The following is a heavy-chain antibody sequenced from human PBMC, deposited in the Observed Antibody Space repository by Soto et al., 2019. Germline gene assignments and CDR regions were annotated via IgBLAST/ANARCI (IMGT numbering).Heavy chain of an antibody. Sequence: GESLKISCKGSGYSFTSYWIGWVRQMPGKGLEWMGIIYPGDSDTRYSPSFQGQVTISADKSISTAYLQWSSLKASDTAMYYCARHVGFGEYYYYYGMDVWGQGTTVTVSS. J-gene: IGHJ6*02. V-gene: IGHV5-51*01. CDR1: GYSFTSYW. D-gene: IGHD3-10*01. CDR3: ARHVGFGEYYYYYGMDV. CDR2: IYPGDSDT.